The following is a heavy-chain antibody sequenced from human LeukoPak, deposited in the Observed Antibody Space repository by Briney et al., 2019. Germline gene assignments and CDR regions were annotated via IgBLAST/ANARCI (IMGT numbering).Heavy chain of an antibody. CDR2: IYYSGSS. V-gene: IGHV4-39*01. CDR3: ARSKSIAVAGGDGYFDY. J-gene: IGHJ4*02. CDR1: GFTFSSYSMN. Sequence: GSLRLSCAASGFTFSSYSMNWVRQPPGKGLEWIGSIYYSGSSYYNPSLKSRVTISVDTSKNQFSLKLSSVTAADTAVYYCARSKSIAVAGGDGYFDYWGQGTLVTVSS. D-gene: IGHD6-19*01.